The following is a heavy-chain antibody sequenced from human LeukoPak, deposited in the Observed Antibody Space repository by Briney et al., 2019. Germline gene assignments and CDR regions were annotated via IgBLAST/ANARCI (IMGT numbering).Heavy chain of an antibody. CDR1: GFTFSSYA. Sequence: GGSLRLSCAASGFTFSSYAMHWVPQAPGKGLEYVSAISSNGGSTYYANSVKGRFTISRDNSKNTLYLQMGSLRAEDMAVYYCARGYDFWSGYWSHSDYWGQGTLVTVSS. J-gene: IGHJ4*02. CDR2: ISSNGGST. D-gene: IGHD3-3*01. CDR3: ARGYDFWSGYWSHSDY. V-gene: IGHV3-64*01.